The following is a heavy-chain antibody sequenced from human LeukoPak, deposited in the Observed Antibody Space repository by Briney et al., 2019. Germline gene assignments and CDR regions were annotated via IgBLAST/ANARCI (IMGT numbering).Heavy chain of an antibody. J-gene: IGHJ4*02. Sequence: GESLKISCKGSGYSFTSYWIGWVRQVPGKGLEWMGIIYPGDSDTRYSPSFQGQVTISADKSISTAYLQWSSLKASDTAVFYCARLVFGSRYYGSDFDYWGQGTLVTVSS. D-gene: IGHD3-22*01. CDR3: ARLVFGSRYYGSDFDY. V-gene: IGHV5-51*01. CDR2: IYPGDSDT. CDR1: GYSFTSYW.